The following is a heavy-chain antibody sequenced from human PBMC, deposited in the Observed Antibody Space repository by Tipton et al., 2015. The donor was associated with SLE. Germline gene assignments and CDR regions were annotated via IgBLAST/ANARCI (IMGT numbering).Heavy chain of an antibody. Sequence: SLRLSCAASGFTFSSYAMHWVRQAPGKGLEWVAVISYDGSNKYYADSVKGRFTISRDNSKNTLYLQMNSLRAEDTAVYYCAREIAAAGGLDYWGQGALVTVSS. CDR3: AREIAAAGGLDY. CDR2: ISYDGSNK. J-gene: IGHJ4*02. D-gene: IGHD6-13*01. CDR1: GFTFSSYA. V-gene: IGHV3-30*04.